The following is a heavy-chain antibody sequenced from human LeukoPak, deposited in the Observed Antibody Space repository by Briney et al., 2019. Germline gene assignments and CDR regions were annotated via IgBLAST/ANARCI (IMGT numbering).Heavy chain of an antibody. CDR1: GGSISSSSYY. J-gene: IGHJ4*02. CDR3: ARREQLVYFDY. D-gene: IGHD6-13*01. CDR2: IYYSGST. Sequence: SGTLSLTCAVSGGSISSSSYYWGWIRQPPGKGLEWIGSIYYSGSTYYNPSLKSRVTISVDTSKNQFSLKLSSVTAADTAVYYCARREQLVYFDYWGQGTLVTVSS. V-gene: IGHV4-39*01.